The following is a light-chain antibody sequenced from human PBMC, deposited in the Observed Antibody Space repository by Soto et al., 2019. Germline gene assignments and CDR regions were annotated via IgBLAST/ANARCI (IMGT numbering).Light chain of an antibody. CDR1: SSNIGSNY. V-gene: IGLV1-47*01. Sequence: QSVLTQPPSASGTPGQRVTISCSGSSSNIGSNYVYWYQQVPGTAPRLLMYRASRRPSGVADRFSGSKSGTSASLAISGRRSEDEADYYCAAWDDTLNGLVFGGGTKLTVL. J-gene: IGLJ2*01. CDR3: AAWDDTLNGLV. CDR2: RAS.